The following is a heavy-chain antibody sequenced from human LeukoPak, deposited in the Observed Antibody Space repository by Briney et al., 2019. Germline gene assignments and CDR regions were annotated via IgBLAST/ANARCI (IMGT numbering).Heavy chain of an antibody. CDR2: ISSSGRTI. CDR3: ARQRFLEWP. CDR1: GFTFSSYE. Sequence: GGSLRLSCAASGFTFSSYEMNWVRQAPGKGLEWVSYISSSGRTIYYADSVKGRFAISRDNAKNSLYLQMNSLRAEDTAVYYCARQRFLEWPWGQGTLVTVSS. D-gene: IGHD3-3*01. V-gene: IGHV3-48*03. J-gene: IGHJ5*02.